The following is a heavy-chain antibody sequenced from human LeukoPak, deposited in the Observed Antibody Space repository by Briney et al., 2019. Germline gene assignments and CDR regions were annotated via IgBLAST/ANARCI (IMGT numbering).Heavy chain of an antibody. V-gene: IGHV1-2*02. D-gene: IGHD6-6*01. J-gene: IGHJ4*02. CDR2: INPNSGGT. CDR3: ARGSSSSVKSSDY. CDR1: GYTFLDYY. Sequence: GASVKVSCKASGYTFLDYYMHWVRQAPGQGLEWMGWINPNSGGTNYAQKFQGRVTMTRDTSISTAYMELSRLRSDDTAVYYCARGSSSSVKSSDYWGQGTLVTVSS.